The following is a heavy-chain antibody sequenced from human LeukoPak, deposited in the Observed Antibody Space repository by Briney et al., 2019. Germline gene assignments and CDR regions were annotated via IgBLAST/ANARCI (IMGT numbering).Heavy chain of an antibody. CDR1: GYTFTGYY. V-gene: IGHV1-46*01. J-gene: IGHJ3*02. CDR3: ARGAGYCSGGSCYWDAFDI. CDR2: INPSGGST. D-gene: IGHD2-15*01. Sequence: GASVKVSCKASGYTFTGYYMHWVRQAPGQGLEWMGIINPSGGSTSYAQKFQGRVTMTRDTSTSTVYMELSSLRSEDTAVYYCARGAGYCSGGSCYWDAFDIWGQGTMVTVSS.